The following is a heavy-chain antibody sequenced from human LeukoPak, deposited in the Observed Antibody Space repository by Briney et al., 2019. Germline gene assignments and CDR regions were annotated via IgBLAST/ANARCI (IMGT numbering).Heavy chain of an antibody. CDR2: IYYSGST. V-gene: IGHV4-59*12. CDR1: GGSISSYY. CDR3: ARDGQAPGTDAFDI. Sequence: SETLSLTCTVSGGSISSYYWSWIRQPPGKGLEWIGYIYYSGSTNYNPSLKSRVTISVDTSKNQFSLKLSSVTAAGTAVYYCARDGQAPGTDAFDIWGQGTMVTVSS. J-gene: IGHJ3*02.